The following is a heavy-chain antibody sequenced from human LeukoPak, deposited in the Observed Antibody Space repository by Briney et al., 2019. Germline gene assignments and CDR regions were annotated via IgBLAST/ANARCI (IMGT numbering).Heavy chain of an antibody. V-gene: IGHV3-7*01. J-gene: IGHJ4*02. CDR2: IKEDGSEK. CDR3: TRGWGYHLI. D-gene: IGHD5-12*01. CDR1: GFTFSRYA. Sequence: PGGSLRLSCAASGFTFSRYAMTWVRQAPGKGLEWVANIKEDGSEKYYADSVEGRFTISRDDAKNSLYLQMISLRAEDTAVYFCTRGWGYHLIWGQGTLVTVSS.